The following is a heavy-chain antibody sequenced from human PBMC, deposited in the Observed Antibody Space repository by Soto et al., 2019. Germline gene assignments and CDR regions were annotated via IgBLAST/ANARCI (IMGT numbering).Heavy chain of an antibody. CDR3: ARGPSQLRYYYGMDV. CDR1: GGSFIGYY. J-gene: IGHJ6*02. CDR2: INHSGST. D-gene: IGHD2-2*01. Sequence: SETLSLTCAVYGGSFIGYYWSWIRQPPGKGLEWIGEINHSGSTNYNPSLKSRVTISVDTSKNQFSLKLSSVTAADTAVYYCARGPSQLRYYYGMDVWGQGTTVT. V-gene: IGHV4-34*01.